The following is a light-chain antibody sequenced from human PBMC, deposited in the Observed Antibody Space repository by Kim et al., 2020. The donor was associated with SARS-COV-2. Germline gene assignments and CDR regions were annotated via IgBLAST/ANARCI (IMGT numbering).Light chain of an antibody. J-gene: IGKJ3*01. CDR1: QDIMKY. CDR2: DVS. V-gene: IGKV1-33*01. Sequence: ASVGDRVTITCQASQDIMKYLNWYQQKPGKAPKLLIYDVSNLEIGVPSRFSGSGSGTHFTFTISSLQPEDVATYYCQQSDNLPLTFGPGTKVEIK. CDR3: QQSDNLPLT.